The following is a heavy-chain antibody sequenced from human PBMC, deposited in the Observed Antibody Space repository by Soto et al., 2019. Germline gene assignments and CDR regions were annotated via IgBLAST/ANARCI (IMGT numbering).Heavy chain of an antibody. Sequence: PSETLSLTCTVSGRSLRKDCCYWTWQRPNPERGLEWIGYIYYSGTTYLNPSLESRISMSVDLSMNQFSMRLTSVTDADTAVYYCVTNRGYDFYYFDSWGQGAQVTVSS. CDR3: VTNRGYDFYYFDS. CDR2: IYYSGTT. D-gene: IGHD5-12*01. V-gene: IGHV4-31*02. CDR1: GRSLRKDCCY. J-gene: IGHJ4*02.